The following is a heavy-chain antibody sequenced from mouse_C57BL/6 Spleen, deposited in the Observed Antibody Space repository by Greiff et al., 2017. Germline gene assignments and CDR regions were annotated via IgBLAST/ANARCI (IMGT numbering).Heavy chain of an antibody. J-gene: IGHJ3*01. Sequence: PGAELVKPGASVKMSCKASGYTFTTYPIEWMKQNHGKSLEWIGNFHPYNDDTKYNEKFKGKATLTVEKSSSTVYLELSRLTSEDSAVYYCARTGGNPAWFAYWGQGTLVTVSA. V-gene: IGHV1-47*01. CDR3: ARTGGNPAWFAY. CDR1: GYTFTTYP. D-gene: IGHD2-1*01. CDR2: FHPYNDDT.